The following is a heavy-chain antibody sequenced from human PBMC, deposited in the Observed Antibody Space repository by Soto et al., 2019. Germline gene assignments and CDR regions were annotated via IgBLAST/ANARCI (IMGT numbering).Heavy chain of an antibody. J-gene: IGHJ4*02. Sequence: ASVKVSCKASGYTFTSYYMRWVRQAPGQGLEWMGIINPSGGSTSYAQKFQGRVTMTRDTSTSTVYMELSSLRSEDTAVYYCARCYCTNGVCPKYFDYWGQGTLVTVSS. CDR2: INPSGGST. CDR3: ARCYCTNGVCPKYFDY. D-gene: IGHD2-8*01. CDR1: GYTFTSYY. V-gene: IGHV1-46*03.